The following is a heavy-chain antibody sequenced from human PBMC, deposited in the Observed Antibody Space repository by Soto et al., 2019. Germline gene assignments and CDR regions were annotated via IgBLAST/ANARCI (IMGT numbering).Heavy chain of an antibody. CDR2: ISGSGGST. J-gene: IGHJ4*02. V-gene: IGHV3-23*01. CDR3: AKNRATYYYVSGPFDY. Sequence: EVQLLESGGGLVQPGGSLRLSCAASGFTFSSYAMSWVRQAPGKGLEWVSAISGSGGSTYYADSVKGRFTISRDNSKNTLYLQMNNLRAEDTAIYYCAKNRATYYYVSGPFDYWGQGTLVTVSS. D-gene: IGHD3-10*01. CDR1: GFTFSSYA.